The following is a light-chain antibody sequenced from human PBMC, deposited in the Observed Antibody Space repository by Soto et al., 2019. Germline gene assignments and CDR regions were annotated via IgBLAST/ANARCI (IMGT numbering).Light chain of an antibody. Sequence: DTVLTQSPVSRSLSPGESATLSCMSSQSVGTYLAWYQQKPGQAPRLLIDDASNRATGIAPRFRGSGSGTDFTLTIISVEPEEFAVYICQQRSNWPPTFGQGTRLEIK. J-gene: IGKJ5*01. V-gene: IGKV3-11*01. CDR1: QSVGTY. CDR2: DAS. CDR3: QQRSNWPPT.